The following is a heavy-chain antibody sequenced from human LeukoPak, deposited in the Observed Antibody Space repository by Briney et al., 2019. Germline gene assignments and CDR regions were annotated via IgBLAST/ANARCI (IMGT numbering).Heavy chain of an antibody. Sequence: SETLSLTCTVSGGSISSGSYYWSWIRQPAGKGLEWIGRIYTSVSTNYNPSLKSRVTISVDTSKNQFSLKLSSVTAADTAVYYCARVADSWGFDYWGQGTLVTVSS. D-gene: IGHD3-16*01. V-gene: IGHV4-61*02. CDR3: ARVADSWGFDY. CDR2: IYTSVST. CDR1: GGSISSGSYY. J-gene: IGHJ4*02.